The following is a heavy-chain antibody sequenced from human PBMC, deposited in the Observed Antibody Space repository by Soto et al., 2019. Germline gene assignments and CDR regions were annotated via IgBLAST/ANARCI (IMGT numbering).Heavy chain of an antibody. CDR1: GYSFSSYW. CDR3: ARRASSSVTTPYGMDV. D-gene: IGHD6-6*01. Sequence: GESLKISCRGSGYSFSSYWIACVRQMPGKGLEWMGIIYPGDSDTRYSPSFQGQVTISADKSVSTAYLQWSSLKASDTAMYYCARRASSSVTTPYGMDVWGQGTTVTVSS. CDR2: IYPGDSDT. J-gene: IGHJ6*02. V-gene: IGHV5-51*01.